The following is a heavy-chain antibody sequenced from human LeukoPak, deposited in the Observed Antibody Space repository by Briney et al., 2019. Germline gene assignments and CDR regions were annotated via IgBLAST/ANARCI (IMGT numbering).Heavy chain of an antibody. J-gene: IGHJ4*02. CDR2: INPNSGGT. D-gene: IGHD3-9*01. V-gene: IGHV1-2*02. CDR1: GYTFTCYY. Sequence: APVKVSCKASGYTFTCYYMHWVRQPPGQGLEWMGWINPNSGGTNYAQKFQGRVTMTSDTSISTAYMELSRLRSDDTAVYYCARAILRYTRPFDYWGQGTLVTVSS. CDR3: ARAILRYTRPFDY.